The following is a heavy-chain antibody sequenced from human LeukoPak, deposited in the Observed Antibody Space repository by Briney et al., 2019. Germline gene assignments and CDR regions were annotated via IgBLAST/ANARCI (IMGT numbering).Heavy chain of an antibody. V-gene: IGHV1-18*01. D-gene: IGHD3-10*01. CDR2: ISAYDGNT. J-gene: IGHJ4*02. CDR1: GYTLTSYG. Sequence: ASLKVSCMASGYTLTSYGTSWVRHTPEQGLEWRGWISAYDGNTKYAQKRQGRVTMTTDTSTSTAYVELRSLRSEDTAVYCCARSGPYYSSPPFDYWGEGTLVTVSS. CDR3: ARSGPYYSSPPFDY.